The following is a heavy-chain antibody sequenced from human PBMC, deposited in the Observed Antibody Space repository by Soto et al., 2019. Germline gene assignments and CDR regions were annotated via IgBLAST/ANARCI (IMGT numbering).Heavy chain of an antibody. CDR1: GGSIRGYY. J-gene: IGHJ1*01. V-gene: IGHV4-59*01. CDR2: IYYSGST. D-gene: IGHD1-26*01. Sequence: SSETLSLTCSVSGGSIRGYYWSWIRQPPGKGLEWIGYIYYSGSTNYNPSLKSRVTMSVDSSRNQFSLKVNSVTAADTAVYYCVRGDRYTDFQYWGQGKLVTVSS. CDR3: VRGDRYTDFQY.